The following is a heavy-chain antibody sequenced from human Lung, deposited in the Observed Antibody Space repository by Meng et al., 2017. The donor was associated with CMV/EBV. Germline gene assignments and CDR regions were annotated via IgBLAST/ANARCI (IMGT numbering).Heavy chain of an antibody. Sequence: SLXVSCKASGGTYSTYGISWVRQAPGQGLEWMGGIITLFGTPNYAQRFQGRVTITTDESTSTTYMELRSLRSEDTAVYYCARSLMTTVTTLGYWGQGTLVTVSS. CDR1: GGTYSTYG. J-gene: IGHJ4*02. D-gene: IGHD4-17*01. CDR3: ARSLMTTVTTLGY. CDR2: IITLFGTP. V-gene: IGHV1-69*05.